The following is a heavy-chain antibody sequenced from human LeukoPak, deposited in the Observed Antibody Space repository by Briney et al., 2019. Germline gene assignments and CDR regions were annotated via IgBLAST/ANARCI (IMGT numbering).Heavy chain of an antibody. Sequence: SVRVSCKASGGTFSSYAISWVRQAPGQGLEWMGGIIPIFGTANYAQKFQGRVTITADESTSTAYMELSSLRSEDTAVYYCARGRPGTMIVVVTSYYYYYGMDVWGQGTTVTVSS. CDR2: IIPIFGTA. D-gene: IGHD3-22*01. V-gene: IGHV1-69*01. CDR3: ARGRPGTMIVVVTSYYYYYGMDV. J-gene: IGHJ6*02. CDR1: GGTFSSYA.